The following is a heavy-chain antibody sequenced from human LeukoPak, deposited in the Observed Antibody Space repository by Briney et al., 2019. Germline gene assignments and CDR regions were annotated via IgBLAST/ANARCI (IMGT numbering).Heavy chain of an antibody. D-gene: IGHD3-22*01. CDR1: GGSFRGYY. V-gene: IGHV4-34*01. CDR2: ITHSGST. CDR3: ARVGVWGYYYDSSGYSPSPLDY. Sequence: SETLSLTCAVFGGSFRGYYWSWIRQPPGKGLEGIGEITHSGSTNYNPSLKSRVTLSVDTSKNQFSLKLTSVTAADTAVYYCARVGVWGYYYDSSGYSPSPLDYWGQGTLVTVSS. J-gene: IGHJ4*02.